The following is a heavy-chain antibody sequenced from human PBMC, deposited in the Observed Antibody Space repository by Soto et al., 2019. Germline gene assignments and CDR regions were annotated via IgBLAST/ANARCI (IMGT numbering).Heavy chain of an antibody. CDR3: AHRLAYGSGSDYFDY. D-gene: IGHD3-10*01. V-gene: IGHV2-5*02. Sequence: SGPTLVNPTQTLTLTCSFSGFSFSTSGVGVGWIRQPPGKALEWLVVIYWDEDKRYSPSLKSRLTITKATSKNQVVLTMTNMDPVDTATYYCAHRLAYGSGSDYFDYWGQGIQVTVS. CDR1: GFSFSTSGVG. CDR2: IYWDEDK. J-gene: IGHJ4*02.